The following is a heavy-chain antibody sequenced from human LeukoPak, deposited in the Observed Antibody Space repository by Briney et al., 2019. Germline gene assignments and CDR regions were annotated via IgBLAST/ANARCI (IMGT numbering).Heavy chain of an antibody. CDR1: GFTFSSYA. V-gene: IGHV3-23*01. CDR3: ASRNYDILTGYAFSDYYYGMDV. CDR2: ISGSGGST. J-gene: IGHJ6*02. Sequence: SGGSLRLSCAASGFTFSSYAMSWVRQAPGKGLEWVSAISGSGGSTYYADSVKGRFTISRDNSKNTLYLQMNGLRAEDTAVYYCASRNYDILTGYAFSDYYYGMDVWGQGTTVTVSS. D-gene: IGHD3-9*01.